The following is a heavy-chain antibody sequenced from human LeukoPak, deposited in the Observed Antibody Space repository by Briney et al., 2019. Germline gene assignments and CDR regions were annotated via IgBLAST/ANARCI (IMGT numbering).Heavy chain of an antibody. CDR1: GGSFSGYY. CDR2: INHSGST. V-gene: IGHV4-34*01. D-gene: IGHD3-9*01. CDR3: SRGRAYFD. J-gene: IGHJ4*02. Sequence: SETLSLTCAVYGGSFSGYYWSWIRQPPGKGLEWIGEINHSGSTNYNPSLKSRVSISVDTSKNQFSLKLSSVTAADTAVYYCSRGRAYFDWGQGTLVTVSS.